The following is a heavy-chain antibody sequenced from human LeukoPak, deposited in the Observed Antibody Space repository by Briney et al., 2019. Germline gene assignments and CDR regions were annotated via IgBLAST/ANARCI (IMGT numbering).Heavy chain of an antibody. D-gene: IGHD3-10*01. CDR2: IYPGNSDT. CDR3: AMPTMVRGVRGAFDI. V-gene: IGHV5-51*01. Sequence: GESLKISCMGSGYSFTSYWIGWVRQMPGKGLEWMGIIYPGNSDTRYSPSFQGQVTISADKSISTAYLQWSSLKASDTAMYYCAMPTMVRGVRGAFDIWGQGTMVTVSS. CDR1: GYSFTSYW. J-gene: IGHJ3*02.